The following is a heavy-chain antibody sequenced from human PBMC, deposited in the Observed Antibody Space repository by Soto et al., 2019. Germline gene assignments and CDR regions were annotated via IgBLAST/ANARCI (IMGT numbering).Heavy chain of an antibody. Sequence: SVKVSCKASGCTFSSYAISWVRQAPGQGLEWMGGIIPIFGTANYAQKFQVRVTITADKSTSTAYMELSSLRSEDTAVYYCAIVPPHYYDSSGNKWFDPWGQGTLVTVYS. V-gene: IGHV1-69*06. D-gene: IGHD3-22*01. J-gene: IGHJ5*02. CDR2: IIPIFGTA. CDR1: GCTFSSYA. CDR3: AIVPPHYYDSSGNKWFDP.